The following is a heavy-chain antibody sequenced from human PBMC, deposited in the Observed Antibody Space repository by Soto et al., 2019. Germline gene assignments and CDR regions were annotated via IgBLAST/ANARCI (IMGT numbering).Heavy chain of an antibody. Sequence: QLQLQESGPGLVKPSETLSLTCTVSGGSISSSSYYWGWIRQPPGKGLEWIGSIYYSGSTYYNPSLKVRVTISVDTAKTQFPLKLSSVTAADTAVYYCARLNCRGGSCYYYYYYGMDVWGQGTTVTVSS. J-gene: IGHJ6*02. CDR2: IYYSGST. V-gene: IGHV4-39*01. D-gene: IGHD2-15*01. CDR3: ARLNCRGGSCYYYYYYGMDV. CDR1: GGSISSSSYY.